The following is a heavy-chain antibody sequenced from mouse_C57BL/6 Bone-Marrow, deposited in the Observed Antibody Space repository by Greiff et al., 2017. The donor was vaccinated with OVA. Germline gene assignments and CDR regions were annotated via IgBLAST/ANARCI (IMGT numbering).Heavy chain of an antibody. CDR2: INPGRGGT. J-gene: IGHJ4*01. D-gene: IGHD1-1*01. Sequence: VQVVESGAELVRPGTSVKVSCKASGYAFTNYLIEWVKQRPGQGLEWIGVINPGRGGTNYNEKFKGKATLTADKSSSTAYMQLSSLTSEDSAVYFGARDYYGSSYYAMDYWGQGTSVTVSS. CDR3: ARDYYGSSYYAMDY. CDR1: GYAFTNYL. V-gene: IGHV1-54*01.